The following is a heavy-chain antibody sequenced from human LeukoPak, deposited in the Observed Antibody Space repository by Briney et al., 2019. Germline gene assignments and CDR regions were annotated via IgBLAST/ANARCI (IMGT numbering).Heavy chain of an antibody. V-gene: IGHV3-23*01. CDR2: ISGSGGST. CDR1: GFTFSSYA. CDR3: AKDYDILTGPLLPAAFDY. D-gene: IGHD3-9*01. Sequence: GDSLRLSCTASGFTFSSYAMSWVRQAPGKGLEWVSAISGSGGSTYYADSVKGRFTISRDNSKNTLYLQMNSLRAEDTAVYYCAKDYDILTGPLLPAAFDYWGQEPWSPSPQ. J-gene: IGHJ5*01.